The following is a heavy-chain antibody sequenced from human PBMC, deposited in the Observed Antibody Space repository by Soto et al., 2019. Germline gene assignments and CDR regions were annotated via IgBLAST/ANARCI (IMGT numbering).Heavy chain of an antibody. CDR1: GGSISSGGYY. CDR2: IYYSGST. V-gene: IGHV4-31*03. J-gene: IGHJ6*03. Sequence: TLSLTCTVSGGSISSGGYYWSWIRQHPGKGLEWIGYIYYSGSTYYNPSLKSRVTISVDTSKNQFSLKLSSVTAADTAVYYCARGVWSTMVREGSTVYYYYMDVWGKGTTVTVSS. CDR3: ARGVWSTMVREGSTVYYYYMDV. D-gene: IGHD3-10*01.